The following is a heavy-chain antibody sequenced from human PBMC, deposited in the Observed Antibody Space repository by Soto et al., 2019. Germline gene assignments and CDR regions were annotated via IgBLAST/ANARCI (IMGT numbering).Heavy chain of an antibody. J-gene: IGHJ6*02. Sequence: QVQLQESGPGLVKPSETLSLSCTVSGGSISSYYWSWFRQSPGKRMEWIGYVHHSWGSSYNPSLQSRVAISLDTSESQFSLKVTSVTATDTAVYYCARQGFGPLHGLVDLWGQGTTITVSS. CDR2: VHHSWGS. D-gene: IGHD3-10*01. CDR1: GGSISSYY. V-gene: IGHV4-59*08. CDR3: ARQGFGPLHGLVDL.